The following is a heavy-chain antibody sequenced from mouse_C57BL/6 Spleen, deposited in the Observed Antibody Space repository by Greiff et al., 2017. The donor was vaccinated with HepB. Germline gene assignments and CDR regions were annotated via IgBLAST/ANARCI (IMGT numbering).Heavy chain of an antibody. CDR2: INPNNGGT. D-gene: IGHD2-4*01. CDR3: ARWDYEFAY. J-gene: IGHJ3*01. V-gene: IGHV1-26*01. CDR1: GYTFTDYY. Sequence: EVQLQQSGPELVKPGASVKISCKASGYTFTDYYMNWVKQSHGKSLEWIGDINPNNGGTNYNQKFKGKATLTVDKSSSTAYMELRSLTSEDSAVYYCARWDYEFAYWGQGTLVTVSA.